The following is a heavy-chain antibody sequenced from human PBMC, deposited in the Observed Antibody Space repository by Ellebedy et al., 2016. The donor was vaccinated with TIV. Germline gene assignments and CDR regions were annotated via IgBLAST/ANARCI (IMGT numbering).Heavy chain of an antibody. CDR3: ASESNSGYFDY. Sequence: ESLKISCTVSGASISSYYWSWIRQPPGKGLEWIGYIYYSGGTNYNPSLKSRVTISVDTSKTQFSLKLSSVTAADTAVYYCASESNSGYFDYWGQGILVTASS. CDR1: GASISSYY. CDR2: IYYSGGT. D-gene: IGHD4-11*01. V-gene: IGHV4-59*08. J-gene: IGHJ4*02.